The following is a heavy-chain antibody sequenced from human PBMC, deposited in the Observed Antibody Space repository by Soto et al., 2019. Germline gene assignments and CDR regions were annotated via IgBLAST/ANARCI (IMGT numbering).Heavy chain of an antibody. CDR2: IYWDDDK. Sequence: QITLKESSPPLVKPTQTLTLTCTFSGFSLTTRGVGVGWIRQPPGKDLECLALIYWDDDKRYSPSLQSRLSITKDTSKNQVVLTMTNVDPVDTAPYYCAHIPNYYQYDWFDPWGQGTLVSVSS. J-gene: IGHJ5*02. V-gene: IGHV2-5*02. CDR1: GFSLTTRGVG. CDR3: AHIPNYYQYDWFDP. D-gene: IGHD3-16*01.